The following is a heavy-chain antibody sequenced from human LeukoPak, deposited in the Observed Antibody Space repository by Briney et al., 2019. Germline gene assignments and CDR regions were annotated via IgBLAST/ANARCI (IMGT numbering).Heavy chain of an antibody. CDR2: INHSGAT. Sequence: SETLSLTCAVYGESFSDYHWTWIRQTPGKGLEWTGEINHSGATNYNPSLKSRVTISADTSKNQFSLYLNSVTAADTAVYYCARGPRRFGEFIPRKNIHYYFDVWGRGTLVTVSS. CDR3: ARGPRRFGEFIPRKNIHYYFDV. J-gene: IGHJ2*01. V-gene: IGHV4-34*01. CDR1: GESFSDYH. D-gene: IGHD3-10*01.